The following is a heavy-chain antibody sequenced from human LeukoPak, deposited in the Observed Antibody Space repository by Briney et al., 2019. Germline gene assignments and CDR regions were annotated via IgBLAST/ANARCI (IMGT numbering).Heavy chain of an antibody. J-gene: IGHJ4*02. D-gene: IGHD3-22*01. CDR2: INTNTGNP. CDR3: ARDGYYYDSSGYPDY. CDR1: GYTFTIYA. Sequence: ASVKVSCKASGYTFTIYAMNWVRQAPGQGLEWMGWINTNTGNPTYAQGFTGRFVFSLDTSVSTAYLQISSLKAEDTAVYYCARDGYYYDSSGYPDYWGQGTLVTVSS. V-gene: IGHV7-4-1*02.